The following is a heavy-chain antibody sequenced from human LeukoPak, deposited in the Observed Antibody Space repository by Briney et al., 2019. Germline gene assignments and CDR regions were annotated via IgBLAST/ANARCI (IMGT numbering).Heavy chain of an antibody. CDR2: IYYSGST. Sequence: SQTLSLTCTVSGGSISSGDYYWSWIRQPPGKGLEWIGYIYYSGSTYYNPSLKSRVTISVDTSKNQFSLKLSSVTAADTAVYYCARDFDWLPSPYGMDVWGQGATVTVSS. CDR3: ARDFDWLPSPYGMDV. J-gene: IGHJ6*02. V-gene: IGHV4-30-4*01. D-gene: IGHD3-9*01. CDR1: GGSISSGDYY.